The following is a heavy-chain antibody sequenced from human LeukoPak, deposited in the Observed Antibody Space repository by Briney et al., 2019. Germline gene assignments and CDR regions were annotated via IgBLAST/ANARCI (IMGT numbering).Heavy chain of an antibody. CDR2: INAGNGNT. J-gene: IGHJ4*02. D-gene: IGHD6-19*01. CDR3: ARGSIAVAGTGYFDY. Sequence: ASVKVSCEASGYTFTSYAMHWVRQAPGQRLEWMGWINAGNGNTKYSQKFQGRVTITRDTSASTAYMELSSLRSEDTAVYYCARGSIAVAGTGYFDYWGQGTLVTVSS. CDR1: GYTFTSYA. V-gene: IGHV1-3*01.